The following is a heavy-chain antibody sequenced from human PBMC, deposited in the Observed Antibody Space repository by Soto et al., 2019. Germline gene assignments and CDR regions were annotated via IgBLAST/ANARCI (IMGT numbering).Heavy chain of an antibody. V-gene: IGHV4-59*06. J-gene: IGHJ6*02. CDR1: GGSISSYY. CDR2: IYFSGST. CDR3: AKESHGMDV. Sequence: SETLSLTCTVSGGSISSYYWSWIRQPPGKGLEWIGYIYFSGSTYYNPSLKSRVTISVDTSKNQFSLKLSSVTAADTAVYYCAKESHGMDVWGQGTTVTVSS.